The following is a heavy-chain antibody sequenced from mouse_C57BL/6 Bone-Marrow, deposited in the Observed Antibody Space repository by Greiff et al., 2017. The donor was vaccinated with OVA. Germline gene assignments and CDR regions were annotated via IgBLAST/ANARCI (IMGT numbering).Heavy chain of an antibody. V-gene: IGHV1-54*01. J-gene: IGHJ4*01. D-gene: IGHD3-1*01. CDR2: INPGSGGT. Sequence: QVQLQQSGAELVRPGTSVKVSCKASGYAFTNYLIEWVKQRPGQGLEWIGVINPGSGGTNYNEKFKGKATLTADKSSSTAYMQLSSLTSEDSAVYFCARSGLLYAMDYWGQGTSVTVSS. CDR1: GYAFTNYL. CDR3: ARSGLLYAMDY.